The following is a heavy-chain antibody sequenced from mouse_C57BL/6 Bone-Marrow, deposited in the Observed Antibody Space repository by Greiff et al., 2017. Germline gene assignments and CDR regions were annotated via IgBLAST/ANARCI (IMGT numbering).Heavy chain of an antibody. CDR1: GFTFSDYG. Sequence: EVNLVESGGGLVKPGRTLKLTCAASGFTFSDYGMHWVRQAPEKGLEWVAYIRSGSSTIYYADKVKGRFTISRDNAKHTLFLQRTSHRSEDTALYYCARKDYWGQGTTLTVSS. J-gene: IGHJ2*01. V-gene: IGHV5-17*01. CDR2: IRSGSSTI. CDR3: ARKDY.